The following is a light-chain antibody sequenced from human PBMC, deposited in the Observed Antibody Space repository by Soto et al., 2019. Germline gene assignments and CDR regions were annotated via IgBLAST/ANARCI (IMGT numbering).Light chain of an antibody. Sequence: EIVVTQSPGTLSVSPGERATLSCRASQSVSSNLAWYQQKPGQAPRLLIYGASSRATGIPVRFSGSGSGTEFTLTISSLQSEDFAVYYCQQYNNWPTFGGGTKVDIK. CDR1: QSVSSN. J-gene: IGKJ4*01. CDR2: GAS. CDR3: QQYNNWPT. V-gene: IGKV3-15*01.